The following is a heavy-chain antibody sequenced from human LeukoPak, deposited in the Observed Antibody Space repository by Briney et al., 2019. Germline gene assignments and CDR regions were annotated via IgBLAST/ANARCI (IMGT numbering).Heavy chain of an antibody. D-gene: IGHD3-10*01. V-gene: IGHV3-21*01. CDR2: ISSSSSYI. J-gene: IGHJ4*02. CDR1: GFTFSGYT. Sequence: SGGSLRLSCAASGFTFSGYTMNWVRQAPGEGLEWVSSISSSSSYIYYADSVKGRFTISRDNSKNTLYLQMNSLRAEDTAVYYCAKDPHYYGSGSSIDYWGQGTLVTVSS. CDR3: AKDPHYYGSGSSIDY.